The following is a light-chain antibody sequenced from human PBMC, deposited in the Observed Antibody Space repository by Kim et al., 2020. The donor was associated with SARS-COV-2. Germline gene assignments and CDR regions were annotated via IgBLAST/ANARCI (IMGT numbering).Light chain of an antibody. J-gene: IGKJ5*01. CDR3: LQHNTDPST. CDR2: GAS. CDR1: QDIRND. V-gene: IGKV1-17*01. Sequence: DIQMTQSPSSLSASVGDRVTITCRASQDIRNDLGWYQQNPGRAPKRLIYGASSLQSGVPSRFSGSGSGTEFTLTISSVQPEDFATYFCLQHNTDPSTFGQGTRLEIK.